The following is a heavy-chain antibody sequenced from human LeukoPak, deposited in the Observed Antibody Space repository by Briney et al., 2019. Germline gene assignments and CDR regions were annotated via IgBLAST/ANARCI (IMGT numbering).Heavy chain of an antibody. V-gene: IGHV3-7*01. Sequence: GGSLRLSCAASGLTFSNSWMCWVRQAPGKGLEWVANIKEDGSEKYYVNSVKGRFTISRDNAKNSLYLQMNSLRAEDTAVYYCARGGGSGSYYKRELDYWGQETLVTVSS. CDR1: GLTFSNSW. J-gene: IGHJ4*02. D-gene: IGHD3-10*01. CDR2: IKEDGSEK. CDR3: ARGGGSGSYYKRELDY.